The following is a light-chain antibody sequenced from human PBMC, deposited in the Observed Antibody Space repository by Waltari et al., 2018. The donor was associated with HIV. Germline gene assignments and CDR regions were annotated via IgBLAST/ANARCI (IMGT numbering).Light chain of an antibody. CDR3: QQSYSIPRT. CDR1: QSIGNY. V-gene: IGKV1-39*01. CDR2: AAS. J-gene: IGKJ2*01. Sequence: DIKMTQSPSSLSASVGDRVTITCRASQSIGNYFNWDQQKPGKAPKHLIYAASSLQGGVPARFSGSGSGTDFTLTISSLQPEDFATYYCQQSYSIPRTFSQGTKLEI.